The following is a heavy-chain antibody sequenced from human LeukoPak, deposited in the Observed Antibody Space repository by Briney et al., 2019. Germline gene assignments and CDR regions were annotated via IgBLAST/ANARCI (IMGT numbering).Heavy chain of an antibody. CDR3: ARSGFGELLFDY. J-gene: IGHJ4*02. D-gene: IGHD3-10*01. Sequence: GGSLRLSCEASGFTFSSYWMTWVRQAPGKGLEWVANIKQDGSEKYYVDSVKGRFTISRDNAKNSLYLQMNSLRAEDTAVYYCARSGFGELLFDYWGQGTLVTVSS. CDR1: GFTFSSYW. CDR2: IKQDGSEK. V-gene: IGHV3-7*01.